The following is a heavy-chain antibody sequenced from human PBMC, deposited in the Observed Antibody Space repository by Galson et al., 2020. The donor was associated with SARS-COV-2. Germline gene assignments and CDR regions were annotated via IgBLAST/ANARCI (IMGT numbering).Heavy chain of an antibody. CDR1: GGSISTSSYF. V-gene: IGHV4-39*01. Sequence: ASETLSLTCTVSGGSISTSSYFWGWIRQPPGKGLEWTGSFPYSESTYYNPSLKSRVTISVDTSKNQFSLNLSSVTAADTAVYYCARQRSTWPYWYFDLWGRGTLVTVSS. CDR3: ARQRSTWPYWYFDL. J-gene: IGHJ2*01. CDR2: FPYSEST.